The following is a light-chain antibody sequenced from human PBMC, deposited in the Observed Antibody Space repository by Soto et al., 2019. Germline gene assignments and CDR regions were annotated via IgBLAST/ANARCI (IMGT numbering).Light chain of an antibody. J-gene: IGLJ1*01. Sequence: ALTKPPSVSRAPGQSVAISCTRTSSDVGSYNRVSWYQQPPGAAPKLMIYEVSNRPSGVPDRFSGSKSGSTASLTISGLQAEDEADYYCNSYTGSSTYVFGTGTKVTVL. V-gene: IGLV2-18*02. CDR3: NSYTGSSTYV. CDR2: EVS. CDR1: SSDVGSYNR.